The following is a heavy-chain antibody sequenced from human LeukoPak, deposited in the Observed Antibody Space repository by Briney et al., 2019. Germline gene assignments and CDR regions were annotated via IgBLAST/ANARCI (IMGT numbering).Heavy chain of an antibody. D-gene: IGHD6-6*01. CDR1: GYTFTSYY. CDR3: ARDSYSSSVIYYYYYMDV. J-gene: IGHJ6*03. CDR2: INPSGGST. V-gene: IGHV1-46*01. Sequence: GASVTVSCKASGYTFTSYYMHWVRQAPGQGLEWMGIINPSGGSTSYAQKFQGRVTMTRDMSTSTVYMELSSLRSEDTAVYYCARDSYSSSVIYYYYYMDVWGKGTTVTVSS.